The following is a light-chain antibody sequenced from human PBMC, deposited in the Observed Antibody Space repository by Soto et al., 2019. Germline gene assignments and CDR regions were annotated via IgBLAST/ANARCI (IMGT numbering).Light chain of an antibody. J-gene: IGKJ4*01. CDR1: QSISTN. Sequence: EIVMTQSPATLSVSPGERATLSCRASQSISTNLAWYQQKPGQGPRLLIFGASTRAIGIPARFSGSGSGTDFTLTISSLQSEDFAVYFCQHYYERPLTFGGRTKVEIK. CDR3: QHYYERPLT. CDR2: GAS. V-gene: IGKV3-15*01.